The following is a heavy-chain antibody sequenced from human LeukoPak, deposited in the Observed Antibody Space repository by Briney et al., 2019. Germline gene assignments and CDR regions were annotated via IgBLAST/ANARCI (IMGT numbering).Heavy chain of an antibody. CDR3: AALGSTMKERTDP. D-gene: IGHD5/OR15-5a*01. V-gene: IGHV1-2*02. Sequence: ASVKVSCKASGYFFTGYHVQWMPQAPGQGLRWLGRISPDSGDTIYGQSFQGRVTLTRARSSRTAYWELKWLTSADTAVYYCAALGSTMKERTDPWGQGTPVTVSS. CDR2: ISPDSGDT. CDR1: GYFFTGYH. J-gene: IGHJ5*02.